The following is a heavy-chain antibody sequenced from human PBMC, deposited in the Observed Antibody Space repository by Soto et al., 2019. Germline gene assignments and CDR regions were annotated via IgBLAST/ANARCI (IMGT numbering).Heavy chain of an antibody. CDR1: GFTFSSYG. D-gene: IGHD3-16*02. CDR3: AKDLIVEDYDYIWGSYRFSDAFDI. J-gene: IGHJ3*02. CDR2: ISYDGSNK. V-gene: IGHV3-30*18. Sequence: PGGSLRLSCAASGFTFSSYGMHWVRQAPGKGLEWVAVISYDGSNKYYADSVKGRFTISRDNSKNTLYLQMNSLRAEDTAVYYCAKDLIVEDYDYIWGSYRFSDAFDIWGQGTMVTVSS.